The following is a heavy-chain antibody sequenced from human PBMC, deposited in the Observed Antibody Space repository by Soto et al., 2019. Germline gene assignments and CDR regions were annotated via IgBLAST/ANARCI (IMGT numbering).Heavy chain of an antibody. CDR2: IHYSGST. CDR3: ARGGYTVTTRYYYGMDV. Sequence: SETLSLTCTVSGGSISGYYWSWIRQPPGKGLEWIAYIHYSGSTYYNPSLKSRVTISVDTSKNQFSLKLSSVTAADTAVYYCARGGYTVTTRYYYGMDVWGQGTTVTVSS. D-gene: IGHD4-4*01. V-gene: IGHV4-59*06. J-gene: IGHJ6*02. CDR1: GGSISGYY.